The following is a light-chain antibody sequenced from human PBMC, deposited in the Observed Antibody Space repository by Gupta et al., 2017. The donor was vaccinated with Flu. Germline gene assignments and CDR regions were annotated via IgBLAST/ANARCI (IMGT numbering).Light chain of an antibody. V-gene: IGKV1-5*03. CDR2: KSS. Sequence: DIQLTQSPSTLSEVVGDRVTLSCRASQSVENWLAWYQQRPGKAPKVIITKSSTLESGVPSVISGSGSGTEFTLTINSRQPGDFATYYCQQEHSSPISFGRGTKVDIK. J-gene: IGKJ4*01. CDR1: QSVENW. CDR3: QQEHSSPIS.